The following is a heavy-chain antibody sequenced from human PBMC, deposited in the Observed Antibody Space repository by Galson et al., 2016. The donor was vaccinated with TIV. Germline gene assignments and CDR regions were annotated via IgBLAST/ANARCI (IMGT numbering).Heavy chain of an antibody. V-gene: IGHV2-70*11. D-gene: IGHD3-22*01. CDR2: IDWDDDK. CDR3: ARISGYYDSSGHYIPRSFDY. J-gene: IGHJ4*02. Sequence: PALVKPTQTLTLTCTFSGFSLNTDGMCVNWIRQPPGKALEWLARIDWDDDKSYTSSLKTRLTISKDTSKNQVVLTMTNMDPVDTATYCCARISGYYDSSGHYIPRSFDYWGQGTLVTVSS. CDR1: GFSLNTDGMC.